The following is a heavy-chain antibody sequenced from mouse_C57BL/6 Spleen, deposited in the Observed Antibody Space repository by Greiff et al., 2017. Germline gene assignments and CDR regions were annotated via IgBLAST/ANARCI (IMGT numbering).Heavy chain of an antibody. CDR2: IWSGGST. V-gene: IGHV2-2*01. Sequence: VQLQQSGPGLVQPSQSLSITCTVSGFSLTSYGVHWVRQSPGKGLEWLGVIWSGGSTDYNAAFISRLSISKDTAESQVFFKMNSLQAADTAVYYCASPGSSHWYFDVWGTGTTVTVSS. CDR1: GFSLTSYG. D-gene: IGHD1-1*01. CDR3: ASPGSSHWYFDV. J-gene: IGHJ1*03.